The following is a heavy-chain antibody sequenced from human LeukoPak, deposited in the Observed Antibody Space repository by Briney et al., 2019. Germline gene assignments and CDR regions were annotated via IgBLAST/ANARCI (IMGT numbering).Heavy chain of an antibody. CDR1: GYTFTSYD. J-gene: IGHJ4*02. Sequence: ASVKVSCKASGYTFTSYDINWVRQAAGQGLEWMGWMNPNSGNTGYAQKFQGRVTITRNTSISTAYMELSSLGSEDTAVYSCARGPSWTGYSQPYYFDYWGQGTLVTVSS. CDR3: ARGPSWTGYSQPYYFDY. D-gene: IGHD3/OR15-3a*01. V-gene: IGHV1-8*03. CDR2: MNPNSGNT.